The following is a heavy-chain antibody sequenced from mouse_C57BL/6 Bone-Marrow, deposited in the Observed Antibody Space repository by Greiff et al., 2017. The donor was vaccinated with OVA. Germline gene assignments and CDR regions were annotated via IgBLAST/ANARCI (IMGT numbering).Heavy chain of an antibody. Sequence: EVKLMESGGGLVQPGDSLSLSCAASGFTFTKYYMSWVRQPPGKALEWLAFIRNKPNGSTTEYSASVKGRFTISRDNSQSILYLQMNALRAEDSATYYCARYKGRVAVDYFDYWGQGTALTVSS. CDR3: ARYKGRVAVDYFDY. J-gene: IGHJ2*01. V-gene: IGHV7-3*01. CDR2: IRNKPNGSTT. CDR1: GFTFTKYY. D-gene: IGHD1-1*01.